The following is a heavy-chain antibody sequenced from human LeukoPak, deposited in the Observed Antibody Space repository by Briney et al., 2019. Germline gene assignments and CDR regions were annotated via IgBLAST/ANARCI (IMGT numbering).Heavy chain of an antibody. CDR2: ISSSSSYI. V-gene: IGHV3-21*01. CDR1: GFTFSSYS. Sequence: GGSLRLSCAASGFTFSSYSMNWVRQAPGKGLEWVSSISSSSSYIYYADSVKGRFTISRDNAKNSLYLQMNSLRAEDTAVYYCARDGSPYGDYFFDCWGQGTLVTVSS. CDR3: ARDGSPYGDYFFDC. J-gene: IGHJ4*02. D-gene: IGHD4-17*01.